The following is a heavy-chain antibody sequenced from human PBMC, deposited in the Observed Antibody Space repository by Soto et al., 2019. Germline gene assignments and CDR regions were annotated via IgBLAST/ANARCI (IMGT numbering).Heavy chain of an antibody. Sequence: VQLLESGGGLVQPGGSLRLSCAASGFTFRNYAMSWARQAPGEGLEWVSAISGSGGTTHYADSVKGRFTISRDNSKNTLYLQMNSLRVEDTAVYYCAKDHSSTSCYAFDYWGQGSLVTVSS. CDR3: AKDHSSTSCYAFDY. D-gene: IGHD2-2*01. V-gene: IGHV3-23*01. CDR2: ISGSGGTT. CDR1: GFTFRNYA. J-gene: IGHJ4*02.